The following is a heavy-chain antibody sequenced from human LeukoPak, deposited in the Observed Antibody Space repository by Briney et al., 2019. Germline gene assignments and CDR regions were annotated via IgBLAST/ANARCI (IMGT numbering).Heavy chain of an antibody. D-gene: IGHD3-22*01. V-gene: IGHV3-7*04. CDR2: IKQDGGEK. CDR3: ARIKYYYDSSGYYRYYYYYGMDV. Sequence: PGGSLRLSCAASGFTFSSYWMSWVRQAPGKGLEWVANIKQDGGEKFYVDPVKGRFTISRDNAKNSLYLQMNSLRAEDTAVYYCARIKYYYDSSGYYRYYYYYGMDVWGQGTTVTVSS. CDR1: GFTFSSYW. J-gene: IGHJ6*02.